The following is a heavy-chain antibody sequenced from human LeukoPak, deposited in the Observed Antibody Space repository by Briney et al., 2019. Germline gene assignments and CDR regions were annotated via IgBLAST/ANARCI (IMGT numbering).Heavy chain of an antibody. Sequence: PGGSLRLSCAASGFTFSSYAMSWVRQAPGKGLEWVSGISGSGGSTYYADSVKGRFTISRDNSKNTLYLKMNSLRAEGTAVYYCAKVRSYGHDDFDIWGQGTMVTVSS. CDR3: AKVRSYGHDDFDI. D-gene: IGHD5-18*01. CDR2: ISGSGGST. V-gene: IGHV3-23*01. J-gene: IGHJ3*02. CDR1: GFTFSSYA.